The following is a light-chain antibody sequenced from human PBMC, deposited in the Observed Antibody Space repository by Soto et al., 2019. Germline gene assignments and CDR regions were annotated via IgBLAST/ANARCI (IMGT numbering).Light chain of an antibody. J-gene: IGLJ2*01. CDR3: SSYTSSSTLV. Sequence: QSALTQPASVSGSPGQSITISCTGTSSDVGGYNYVSWYQQHPGKAPKLMIYDVSNRPSGVSNRFSGSKSGNTASLTISGLQGEDEGDYYCSSYTSSSTLVFGGGTQLTVL. CDR1: SSDVGGYNY. CDR2: DVS. V-gene: IGLV2-14*01.